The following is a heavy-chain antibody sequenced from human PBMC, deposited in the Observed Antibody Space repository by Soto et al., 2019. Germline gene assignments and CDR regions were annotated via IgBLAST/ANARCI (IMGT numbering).Heavy chain of an antibody. D-gene: IGHD2-15*01. CDR3: ARVGGYCSGGSCSPFDY. V-gene: IGHV3-21*01. J-gene: IGHJ4*02. Sequence: GGSLRLSCAASGFTFSSYSMNWVRQAPGKGLEWVSSISSGNNYIYYADSVKGRFTISRDNAKNSLYLQMNSLRAEDTAVYYCARVGGYCSGGSCSPFDYWGQGTLVTVSS. CDR2: ISSGNNYI. CDR1: GFTFSSYS.